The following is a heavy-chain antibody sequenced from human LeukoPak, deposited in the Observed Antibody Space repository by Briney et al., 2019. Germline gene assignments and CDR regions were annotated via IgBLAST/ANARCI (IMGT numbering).Heavy chain of an antibody. CDR1: GGSISSYY. Sequence: SETLSLTCTVSGGSISSYYWSWIRQPPGKGLEWIGYIYHTGSTYYNPSLKSRVTISVDTSKNQFSLKLSSVTAADTAVYYCARLLPIAYFDYWGQGTLVTVSS. CDR2: IYHTGST. D-gene: IGHD3-10*01. CDR3: ARLLPIAYFDY. J-gene: IGHJ4*02. V-gene: IGHV4-59*12.